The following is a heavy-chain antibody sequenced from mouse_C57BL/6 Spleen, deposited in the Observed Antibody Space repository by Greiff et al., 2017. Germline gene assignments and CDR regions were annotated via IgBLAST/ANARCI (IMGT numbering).Heavy chain of an antibody. Sequence: VQLQQSGAELVRPGSSVKLSCKASGYTFTSYWMHWVKQRPIQGLEWIGNIDPSDSETHYNQKFKDKATLTVDKSSSTAYMQLSSLTSEDSAVYYCAREDLLGGYFDVWGTGTTVTVSS. CDR3: AREDLLGGYFDV. V-gene: IGHV1-52*01. CDR1: GYTFTSYW. CDR2: IDPSDSET. D-gene: IGHD2-1*01. J-gene: IGHJ1*03.